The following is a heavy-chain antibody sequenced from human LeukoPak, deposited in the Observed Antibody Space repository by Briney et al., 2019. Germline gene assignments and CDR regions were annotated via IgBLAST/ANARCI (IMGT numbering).Heavy chain of an antibody. J-gene: IGHJ4*02. CDR2: ISTDGTTT. CDR1: GFTFNNYW. V-gene: IGHV3-74*01. Sequence: PGGSLRLSCAASGFTFNNYWMHWVRQTPGKGLVWVSRISTDGTTTNYADSVKGRFTISRDNSKNTLYLQMNSLRAEDTAVYYCARDPSRARDGYNSVDYWGQGTLVTVSS. CDR3: ARDPSRARDGYNSVDY. D-gene: IGHD5-24*01.